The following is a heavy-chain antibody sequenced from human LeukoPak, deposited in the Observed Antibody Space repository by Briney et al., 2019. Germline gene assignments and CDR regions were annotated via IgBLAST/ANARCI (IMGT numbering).Heavy chain of an antibody. Sequence: ASVKVSCKASEYTFTSYYMHWVRQAPGQGLEWMGIINPSGGSTSYAQKFQGRVTMTRDTSTSTVYMELSSLRSEDTAVYYCARDHCSSTSCSPGYYGMDVWGQGTTVTVSS. V-gene: IGHV1-46*01. CDR3: ARDHCSSTSCSPGYYGMDV. CDR1: EYTFTSYY. D-gene: IGHD2-2*01. CDR2: INPSGGST. J-gene: IGHJ6*02.